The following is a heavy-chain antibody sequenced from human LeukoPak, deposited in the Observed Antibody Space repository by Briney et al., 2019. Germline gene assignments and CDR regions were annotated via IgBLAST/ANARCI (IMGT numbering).Heavy chain of an antibody. CDR1: GFTFGDYA. D-gene: IGHD2-2*01. V-gene: IGHV3-49*03. CDR2: IRSKAYGGTT. J-gene: IGHJ5*02. Sequence: GGSLRLSCTASGFTFGDYAMSWFRQAPGKGLKWVGFIRSKAYGGTTEYAASVKGRFTISGDDSKSIAYLQMNSLKTEDTAVYYCTRAYTQLGFDPWGQGTLVTVSS. CDR3: TRAYTQLGFDP.